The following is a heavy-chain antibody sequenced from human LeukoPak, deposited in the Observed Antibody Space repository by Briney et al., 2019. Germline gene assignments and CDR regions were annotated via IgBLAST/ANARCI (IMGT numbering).Heavy chain of an antibody. V-gene: IGHV4-39*01. CDR3: ARHRTYYYDSSGYGNFDY. CDR1: GGSTSSSSYY. J-gene: IGHJ4*02. D-gene: IGHD3-22*01. Sequence: SETLSLTCTVSGGSTSSSSYYWGWIRQPPGKGLEWIGSIYYSGSTYYNPSLKSRVTISVGTSKNQFSLKLSSVTAADTAVYYCARHRTYYYDSSGYGNFDYWGQGTLVTVSS. CDR2: IYYSGST.